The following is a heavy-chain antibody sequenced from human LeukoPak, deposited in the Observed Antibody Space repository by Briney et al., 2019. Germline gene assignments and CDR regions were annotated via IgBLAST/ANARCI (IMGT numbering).Heavy chain of an antibody. CDR3: AKDLVSDFWSGPLVRSYGMDV. J-gene: IGHJ6*02. CDR1: GFTFSSYG. CDR2: ISYDGSNK. V-gene: IGHV3-30*18. Sequence: GGSLRLSCAASGFTFSSYGMHWVRQAPGKGLEWVAVISYDGSNKYYADSVKGRFTISRDNSKNTLYLQMNSLRAEDTAVYYCAKDLVSDFWSGPLVRSYGMDVWGRGTTVTVSS. D-gene: IGHD3-3*01.